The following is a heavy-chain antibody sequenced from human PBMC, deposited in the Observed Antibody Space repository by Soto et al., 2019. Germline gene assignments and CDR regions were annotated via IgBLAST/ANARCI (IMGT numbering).Heavy chain of an antibody. V-gene: IGHV4-61*01. Sequence: SETLSLTCTVSGGSVSSGSYYWSWIRQPPGKGLEWIGYIYYSGSINYNPSLKSRVTISVDTSKNQFSLKLSSVTAADTAVYYCAWCMTMFRGVSGYFDYWGQGTLVTVSS. CDR2: IYYSGSI. J-gene: IGHJ4*02. CDR3: AWCMTMFRGVSGYFDY. D-gene: IGHD3-10*01. CDR1: GGSVSSGSYY.